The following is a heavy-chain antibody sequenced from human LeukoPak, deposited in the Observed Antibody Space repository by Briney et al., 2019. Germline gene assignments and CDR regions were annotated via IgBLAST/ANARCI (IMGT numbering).Heavy chain of an antibody. Sequence: SETLSLTCTVSGGSISSYYWSWIRQPAGKGLEWIGRIYTSGTTHYNPSLKSRVTMSLDTSKNQFSLKLSSVTAADTAVYYCARGRYYLSDYWGQGTLVTVSS. J-gene: IGHJ4*02. CDR1: GGSISSYY. V-gene: IGHV4-4*07. CDR2: IYTSGTT. D-gene: IGHD3-22*01. CDR3: ARGRYYLSDY.